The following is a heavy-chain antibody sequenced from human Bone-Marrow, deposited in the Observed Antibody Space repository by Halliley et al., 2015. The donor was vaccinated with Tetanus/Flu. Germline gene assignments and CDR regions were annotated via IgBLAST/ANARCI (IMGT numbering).Heavy chain of an antibody. CDR1: GFTFGDYA. V-gene: IGHV3-49*04. CDR3: ARGRGPYYASSGYLWDN. J-gene: IGHJ4*02. Sequence: SLRLSCTTSGFTFGDYAMGWVRHAPGRGLEWVGLIRSKDYGGTTDYAASVKGRFVMSRDDSKSIAYLQMNSLKTDDSAVYYCARGRGPYYASSGYLWDNWGQGALVTVSS. D-gene: IGHD3-22*01. CDR2: IRSKDYGGTT.